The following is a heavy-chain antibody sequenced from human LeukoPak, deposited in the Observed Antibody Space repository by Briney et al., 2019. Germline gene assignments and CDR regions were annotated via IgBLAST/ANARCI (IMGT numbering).Heavy chain of an antibody. D-gene: IGHD3-10*01. V-gene: IGHV3-23*01. CDR2: VSGSGTST. Sequence: PGGSLRLSCASSGFTFSSYAMTWVRQAPGKGLYCVSLVSGSGTSTYYADSVKGGFTVSRDNSKNTLFLQMKSLRAEDTAVYYCARFMNSGTYASRWNAVDIWGQGTMVTVSS. CDR3: ARFMNSGTYASRWNAVDI. J-gene: IGHJ3*02. CDR1: GFTFSSYA.